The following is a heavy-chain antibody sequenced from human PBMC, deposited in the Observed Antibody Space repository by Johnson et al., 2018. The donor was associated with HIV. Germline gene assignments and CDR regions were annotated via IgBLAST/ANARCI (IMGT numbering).Heavy chain of an antibody. CDR2: ISYDGSNK. CDR3: ARDPYYDFLAGPRDAFDI. CDR1: GLTFSSYT. D-gene: IGHD3-9*01. J-gene: IGHJ3*02. V-gene: IGHV3-30-3*01. Sequence: QVQLVESGGGVVQPERSLRLSCAASGLTFSSYTLHWVRQAPGKGLEWVAVISYDGSNKYYADSVKGRFTISRDNSKNTLYLQMKSLRVEDTAVYYCARDPYYDFLAGPRDAFDIWGQGTMVTVSS.